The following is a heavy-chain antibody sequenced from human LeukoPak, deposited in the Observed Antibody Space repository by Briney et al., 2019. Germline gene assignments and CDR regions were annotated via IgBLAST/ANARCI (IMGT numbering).Heavy chain of an antibody. CDR2: TIPIFGTA. D-gene: IGHD2-8*01. Sequence: SVKVSCKACGGTFSSYAISWVRQAPGQGLEWMGGTIPIFGTANYAQKFQGRVTITADESTSTAYMELSSLRSEDTAVYYCARERYLRSYCTNGVCPFDYWGQGTLVSVSS. V-gene: IGHV1-69*01. CDR3: ARERYLRSYCTNGVCPFDY. CDR1: GGTFSSYA. J-gene: IGHJ4*02.